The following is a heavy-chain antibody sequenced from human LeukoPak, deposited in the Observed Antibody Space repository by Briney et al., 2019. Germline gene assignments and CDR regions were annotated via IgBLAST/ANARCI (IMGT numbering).Heavy chain of an antibody. V-gene: IGHV3-30-3*01. CDR1: GFXFSSYA. Sequence: PGRSLRFSCAASGFXFSSYAIHWVRQAPGKGLEWVAVISYDGSNKYYADSVKGRFTISRDNSKNTLYLQMNSLRAEDTAVYYCARMTTGASWGQGTLVTVSS. CDR2: ISYDGSNK. D-gene: IGHD4-11*01. CDR3: ARMTTGAS. J-gene: IGHJ5*02.